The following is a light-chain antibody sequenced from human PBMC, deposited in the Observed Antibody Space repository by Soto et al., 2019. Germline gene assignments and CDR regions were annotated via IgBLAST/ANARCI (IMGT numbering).Light chain of an antibody. CDR2: DAS. V-gene: IGKV1-5*01. CDR3: QQYYSYPIT. Sequence: DIQMTQSPSTLSGSVGGRVTITCRASQTISSWLAWYQQKPGKAPHLLICDASTLESGVSSRFSGSGSGTDFTLTISCLQSEDFATYYCQQYYSYPITFGQGTRLEIK. CDR1: QTISSW. J-gene: IGKJ5*01.